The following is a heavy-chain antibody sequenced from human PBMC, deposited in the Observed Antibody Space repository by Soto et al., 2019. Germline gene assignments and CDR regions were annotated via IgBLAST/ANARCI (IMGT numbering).Heavy chain of an antibody. CDR3: ARVRCGSTSSLRLDY. V-gene: IGHV4-31*03. J-gene: IGHJ4*02. Sequence: QVQLQESGPGLVKPSQTLSLTCTVSGGSISSSGYYWSWIRQHPGKGLEWIGYIYYSGNTHYNPSLRSRVIMSLITSKNQFSLKLNSVSAADTAVYYCARVRCGSTSSLRLDYWGQGTLVTVSS. D-gene: IGHD2-2*01. CDR2: IYYSGNT. CDR1: GGSISSSGYY.